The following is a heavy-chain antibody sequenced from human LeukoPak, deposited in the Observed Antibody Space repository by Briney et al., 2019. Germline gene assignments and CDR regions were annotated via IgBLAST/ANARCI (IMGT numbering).Heavy chain of an antibody. D-gene: IGHD5-12*01. CDR1: GGTFSSYA. J-gene: IGHJ3*02. CDR2: IIPIFGTA. V-gene: IGHV1-69*13. CDR3: AMKYSGYVGGPFDAFDI. Sequence: SVKVSCKASGGTFSSYAISWVRQAPGQGLEWMGGIIPIFGTANYAQKFQGRVTITADESTSTAYMGLSSLRSEDTAVYYCAMKYSGYVGGPFDAFDIWGQGTMVTVSS.